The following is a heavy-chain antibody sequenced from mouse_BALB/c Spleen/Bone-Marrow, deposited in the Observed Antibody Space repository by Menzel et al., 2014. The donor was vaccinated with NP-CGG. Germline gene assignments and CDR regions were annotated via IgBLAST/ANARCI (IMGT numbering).Heavy chain of an antibody. D-gene: IGHD1-1*01. CDR3: ARDGYGSSD. J-gene: IGHJ3*01. CDR2: ISSGGSYT. CDR1: GFTFSTYA. Sequence: EAKLMESGGVLVKPGGSLKLSCAASGFTFSTYAMSWVRQSPEKRLEWVAEISSGGSYTYYPDTVTGRFTISRDNAKNTLYLEMSSLRSEDTATYYCARDGYGSSDWGQGTLVTVSA. V-gene: IGHV5-9-4*01.